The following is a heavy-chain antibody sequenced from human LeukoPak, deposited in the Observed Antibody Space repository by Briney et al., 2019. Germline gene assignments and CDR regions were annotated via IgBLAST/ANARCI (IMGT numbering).Heavy chain of an antibody. V-gene: IGHV3-21*01. CDR3: ARGFCGGDCYGD. CDR1: GFIFSDYT. J-gene: IGHJ1*01. D-gene: IGHD2-21*02. CDR2: INGNSKHI. Sequence: PGGSLRLSCAASGFIFSDYTMNWVRQAPGKGLEWVSAINGNSKHIYYVDSVKGRFTISRDNTKNSLYLQMSSLTAEDMAVYYCARGFCGGDCYGDWGQGTLVTVSS.